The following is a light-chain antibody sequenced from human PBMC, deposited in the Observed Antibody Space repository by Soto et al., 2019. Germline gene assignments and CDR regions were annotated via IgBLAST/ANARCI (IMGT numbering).Light chain of an antibody. J-gene: IGKJ4*01. CDR3: QQYDSSPLT. CDR1: QSVSSSF. CDR2: GAS. Sequence: EIVLTQSPGTLSLSPGERATLSCRASQSVSSSFLAWYQQKPGQAPRLLIYGASSRATGIPDRFSGSGSGTDFTLTISRLEPEDFAVYYCQQYDSSPLTFGGGXXV. V-gene: IGKV3-20*01.